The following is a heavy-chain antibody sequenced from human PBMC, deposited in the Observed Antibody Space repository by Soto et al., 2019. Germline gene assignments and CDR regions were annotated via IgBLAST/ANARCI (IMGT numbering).Heavy chain of an antibody. V-gene: IGHV3-23*01. CDR1: GFTFSTDA. Sequence: GGSLRLSCAASGFTFSTDAMNWVRQAPGKGLEWVSAISGSGGYTYYTASVKGRFTISRDNSKNTLYLQMSSLRAEDTAVYYCAKGRSMTKQLIDYWGQGTLVTAPQ. CDR3: AKGRSMTKQLIDY. CDR2: ISGSGGYT. J-gene: IGHJ4*02. D-gene: IGHD1-1*01.